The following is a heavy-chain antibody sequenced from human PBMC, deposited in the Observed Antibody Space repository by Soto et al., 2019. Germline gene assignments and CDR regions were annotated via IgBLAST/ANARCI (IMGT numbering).Heavy chain of an antibody. V-gene: IGHV1-18*04. Sequence: ASVKVSCKASGYTFTSYGISWVRQAPGQGLEWMGWISAYNGNTNYAQKLQGRVTMTTDTSKNQFSLKLSSVTAADTAVYYCARGGIVLVIDVSHWFDPWGQGTLVTVSS. D-gene: IGHD2-8*02. J-gene: IGHJ5*02. CDR3: ARGGIVLVIDVSHWFDP. CDR2: ISAYNGNT. CDR1: GYTFTSYG.